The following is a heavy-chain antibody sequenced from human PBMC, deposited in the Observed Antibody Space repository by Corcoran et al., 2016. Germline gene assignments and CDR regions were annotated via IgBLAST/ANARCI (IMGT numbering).Heavy chain of an antibody. CDR1: GGTFSSYA. J-gene: IGHJ6*02. CDR2: IIPIFGTA. D-gene: IGHD6-13*01. Sequence: QVQLVQSGAEVKKPGSSVKVSCKASGGTFSSYAISWVRQAPGQGLEWMGGIIPIFGTANYAQKFQGRVTITADESTGTAYMALSSLRSEDTAVYYGARDAAAGTRYYYGMDVWGQGTTVTVSS. V-gene: IGHV1-69*01. CDR3: ARDAAAGTRYYYGMDV.